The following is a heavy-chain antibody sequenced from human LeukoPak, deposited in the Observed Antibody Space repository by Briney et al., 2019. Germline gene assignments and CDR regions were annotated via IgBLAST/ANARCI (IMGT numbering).Heavy chain of an antibody. CDR1: GFTFSTYP. Sequence: GGSLRLSCAASGFTFSTYPMTWVRKAPGKGLEWVSSISSSSSYIYYADSVKDRFTISRDNAKNSLYLQMNSLRAEDTAVYYCARDRYGDYSFDYWGQGTLVTVSS. CDR3: ARDRYGDYSFDY. CDR2: ISSSSSYI. D-gene: IGHD4-17*01. V-gene: IGHV3-21*06. J-gene: IGHJ4*02.